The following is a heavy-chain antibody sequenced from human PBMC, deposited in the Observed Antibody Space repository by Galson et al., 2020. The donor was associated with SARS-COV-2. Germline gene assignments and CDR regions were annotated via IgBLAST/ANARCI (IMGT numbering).Heavy chain of an antibody. V-gene: IGHV3-33*01. J-gene: IGHJ6*02. CDR1: GFTFSSYG. Sequence: TGGSLRLSCAASGFTFSSYGMHWVRQAPGKGLEWVAVIWYDGSNKYYADSVKGRFTISRDNSKNTLYLQMNSLRAEDTAVYYCAREVRFLEWLLSPDVGGMDVWGQGTTVTVSS. CDR2: IWYDGSNK. CDR3: AREVRFLEWLLSPDVGGMDV. D-gene: IGHD3-3*01.